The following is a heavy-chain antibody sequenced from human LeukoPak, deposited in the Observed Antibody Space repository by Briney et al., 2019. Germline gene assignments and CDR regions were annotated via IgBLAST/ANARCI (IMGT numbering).Heavy chain of an antibody. CDR2: INHSGST. CDR1: GFTVSSNY. Sequence: GSLRLSCAASGFTVSSNYMSWIRQPPGKGLEWIGEINHSGSTNYNPSLKSRVTISVDTSKNQFSLKLSSVTAADTAEYYCASTSHIVVVTATPDAFDIWGQGTMVTVSS. J-gene: IGHJ3*02. CDR3: ASTSHIVVVTATPDAFDI. D-gene: IGHD2-21*02. V-gene: IGHV4-34*01.